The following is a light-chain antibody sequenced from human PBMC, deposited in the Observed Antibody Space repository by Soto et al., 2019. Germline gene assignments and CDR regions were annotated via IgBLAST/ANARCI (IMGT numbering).Light chain of an antibody. V-gene: IGKV3-11*01. CDR3: QQRRNWPPWT. Sequence: EIVLTQSPATLSLSPGERATLSCRASQSVSSYLAWYQQKPGQAPRLLIYDASNRATGIPARFSGSGSGTDFTLTSSSLEPEEFAVYYCQQRRNWPPWTFGQGTKVELK. J-gene: IGKJ1*01. CDR1: QSVSSY. CDR2: DAS.